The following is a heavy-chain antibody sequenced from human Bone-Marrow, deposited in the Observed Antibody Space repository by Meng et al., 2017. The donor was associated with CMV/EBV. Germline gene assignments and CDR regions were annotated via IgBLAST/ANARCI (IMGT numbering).Heavy chain of an antibody. CDR2: INPNSGGT. CDR1: GYTFTSYG. V-gene: IGHV1-18*01. Sequence: ASVKVSCKASGYTFTSYGISWVRQAPGQGLEWMGWINPNSGGTNYAQKFQGRVTMTTDTSTSTAYMELRSLRSDDTAVYYCARGRLGATNWFDPWGQGTLVTVSS. J-gene: IGHJ5*02. CDR3: ARGRLGATNWFDP. D-gene: IGHD1-26*01.